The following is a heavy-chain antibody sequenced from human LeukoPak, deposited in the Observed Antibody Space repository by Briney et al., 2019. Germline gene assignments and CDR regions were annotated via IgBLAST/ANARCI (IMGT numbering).Heavy chain of an antibody. CDR1: GFTFSNFW. J-gene: IGHJ6*02. Sequence: PGGSLRPSCAASGFTFSNFWMSWVRQAPGKGLEWVANIKQDGSEKYYVASVKGRFSISRDNAKNALFLQMNSLRAEDTAVYYCARYYYDSSGYYYDYYYGMDVWGQGTTVTVSS. CDR2: IKQDGSEK. D-gene: IGHD3-22*01. V-gene: IGHV3-7*04. CDR3: ARYYYDSSGYYYDYYYGMDV.